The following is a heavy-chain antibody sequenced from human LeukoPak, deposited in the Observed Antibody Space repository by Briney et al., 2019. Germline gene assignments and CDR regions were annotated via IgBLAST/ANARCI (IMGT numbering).Heavy chain of an antibody. D-gene: IGHD5-18*01. V-gene: IGHV4-59*01. J-gene: IGHJ4*02. CDR3: ARADTAMVGHYFDY. CDR2: IYYSGST. Sequence: SETLSLTCTVSGGSISSYYWSWIRQPPGKGLEWIGYIYYSGSTNYNPSLKSRVTISVDTSKNRFSLKLSSVTAADTAVYYCARADTAMVGHYFDYWGQGTLVTVSS. CDR1: GGSISSYY.